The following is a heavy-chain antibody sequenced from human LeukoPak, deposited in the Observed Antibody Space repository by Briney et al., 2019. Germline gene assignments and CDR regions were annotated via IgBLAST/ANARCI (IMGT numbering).Heavy chain of an antibody. V-gene: IGHV5-51*01. J-gene: IGHJ4*02. CDR3: ARVLDRTIDY. CDR2: IYPGDSDT. D-gene: IGHD1-14*01. CDR1: GYSFTTYW. Sequence: GESLKISCKGSGYSFTTYWIGWVRQMPGKGLQWMGFIYPGDSDTRYSPSLQGQVTISADKSISTAYLQWSSLKASDTAMYYCARVLDRTIDYWGQGTLVTVSS.